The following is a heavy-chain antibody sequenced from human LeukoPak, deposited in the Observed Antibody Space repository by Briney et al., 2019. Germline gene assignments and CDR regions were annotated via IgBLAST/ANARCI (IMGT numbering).Heavy chain of an antibody. D-gene: IGHD6-6*01. CDR2: INHRGNI. Sequence: SETLSLTCTVSGGSISSGGYYWSWIRQSPGKGLEWIGEINHRGNINYNPSLKSRVTISVDTSKNQFSLKLSSVTAADTAVYYCARAPGWTIAARPLDYWGPGTLVTVSS. CDR1: GGSISSGGYY. V-gene: IGHV4-39*07. J-gene: IGHJ4*02. CDR3: ARAPGWTIAARPLDY.